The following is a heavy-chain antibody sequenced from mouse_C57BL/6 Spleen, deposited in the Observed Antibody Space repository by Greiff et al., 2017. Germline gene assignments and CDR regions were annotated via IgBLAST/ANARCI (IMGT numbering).Heavy chain of an antibody. CDR3: ARSRAYYSNYLDY. CDR2: INPSNGGT. Sequence: QVQLQQPGTELVKPGASVKLSCKASGYPFTSYWMHWVKQRPGQGLEWIGNINPSNGGTNYNEKFKSKATLTVDKSSSTAYMQLSSLTSEDSAVYYCARSRAYYSNYLDYWGQGTTLTVSS. CDR1: GYPFTSYW. V-gene: IGHV1-53*01. J-gene: IGHJ2*01. D-gene: IGHD2-5*01.